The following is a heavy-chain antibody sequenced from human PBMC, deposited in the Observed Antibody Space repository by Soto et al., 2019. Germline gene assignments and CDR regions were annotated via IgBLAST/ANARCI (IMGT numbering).Heavy chain of an antibody. D-gene: IGHD6-13*01. CDR1: GYTFISYG. J-gene: IGHJ6*02. V-gene: IGHV3-30*18. CDR2: ISYDGSNK. CDR3: AKDLAPYSSPTDYYGMDV. Sequence: PWGSLRLSCAASGYTFISYGIHLFGHSPLKGLEWVAVISYDGSNKYYADSVKGRFTISRDNSKNTLYLQMNSLRAEDTAVYYCAKDLAPYSSPTDYYGMDVWGQGTTVTVSS.